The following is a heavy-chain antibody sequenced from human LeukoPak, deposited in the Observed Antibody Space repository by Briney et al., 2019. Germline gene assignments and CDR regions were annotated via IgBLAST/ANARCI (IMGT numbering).Heavy chain of an antibody. Sequence: GGSLRLSCAASGFTVSSNYMSWVRQAPGKGLEWVSVIYSGGRTYYADSVKGRFTISRDNSKNTLYLQMNSLRVEDTAVYYCARTPGLHDYAYWGQGTLVTVSS. CDR3: ARTPGLHDYAY. CDR1: GFTVSSNY. D-gene: IGHD4-17*01. CDR2: IYSGGRT. V-gene: IGHV3-53*01. J-gene: IGHJ4*02.